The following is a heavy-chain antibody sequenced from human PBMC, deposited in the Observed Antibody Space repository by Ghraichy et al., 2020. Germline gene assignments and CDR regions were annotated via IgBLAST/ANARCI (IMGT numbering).Heavy chain of an antibody. Sequence: ASVKVSCKASGYTFTGYYMHWVRQAPGQGLEWMGWINPNSGGTNYAQKFQGWVTMTRDTSISTAYMELSRLRSDDTAVYYCARGSPRSSGYSYYYYYYGMDVWGQGTTVTVSS. CDR2: INPNSGGT. J-gene: IGHJ6*02. V-gene: IGHV1-2*04. CDR3: ARGSPRSSGYSYYYYYYGMDV. D-gene: IGHD5-12*01. CDR1: GYTFTGYY.